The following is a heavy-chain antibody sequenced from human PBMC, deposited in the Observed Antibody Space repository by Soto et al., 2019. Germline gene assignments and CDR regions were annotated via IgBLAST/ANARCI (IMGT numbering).Heavy chain of an antibody. V-gene: IGHV1-18*01. CDR3: ARSWGVGYYGMDV. J-gene: IGHJ6*02. Sequence: ASVKVSCKASGYTFTSYGISWVRQAPGQGLEWMGWISAYNGNTNYAQKLQGRVTITADESTSTAYMELSSLRSEDTAVYYCARSWGVGYYGMDVWGQGTTVTVSS. CDR1: GYTFTSYG. CDR2: ISAYNGNT. D-gene: IGHD3-10*01.